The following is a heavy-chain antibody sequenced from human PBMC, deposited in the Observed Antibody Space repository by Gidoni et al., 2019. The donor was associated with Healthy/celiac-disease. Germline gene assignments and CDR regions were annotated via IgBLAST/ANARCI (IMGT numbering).Heavy chain of an antibody. V-gene: IGHV3-30*18. CDR2: ISYDGSNK. Sequence: QVQLVESGGGVVQPGRSLRLSFAASGFTFSSYGMHWVRQAPGKGLEWVAVISYDGSNKYYADSVKGRFTISRDNSKNTLYLQMNSLRAEDTAVYYCAKEFYTVTTGGFDYWGQGTLVTVSS. D-gene: IGHD4-17*01. CDR1: GFTFSSYG. CDR3: AKEFYTVTTGGFDY. J-gene: IGHJ4*02.